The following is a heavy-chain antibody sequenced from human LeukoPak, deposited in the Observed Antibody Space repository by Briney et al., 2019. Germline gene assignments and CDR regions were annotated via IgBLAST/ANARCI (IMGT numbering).Heavy chain of an antibody. Sequence: GGSLRLSCAVSGFPFSNSWMYWVRQAPGKGLEGVANINKDGGGISYVDSVKGQFILSRDTARNSLYLQMNSLRVADTAVYFCAGVIRMDVWGKGAPVTVCS. J-gene: IGHJ6*01. V-gene: IGHV3-7*03. D-gene: IGHD3-22*01. CDR3: AGVIRMDV. CDR1: GFPFSNSW. CDR2: INKDGGGI.